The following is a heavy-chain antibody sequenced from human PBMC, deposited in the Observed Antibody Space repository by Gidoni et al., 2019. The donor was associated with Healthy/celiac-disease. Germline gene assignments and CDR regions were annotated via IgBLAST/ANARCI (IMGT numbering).Heavy chain of an antibody. Sequence: LQLQESGPGLVQPSETLSPTCTAPGGSISSSSYYWGCTRQPPWKGLEWIGCIYYSGCTYYNPSLKSRVTISVDTAKNQFSLKLSSVTAADTAVYYCARHRGGDCYSIDYWGQGTLVTVSS. V-gene: IGHV4-39*01. J-gene: IGHJ4*02. CDR2: IYYSGCT. CDR1: GGSISSSSYY. D-gene: IGHD2-21*02. CDR3: ARHRGGDCYSIDY.